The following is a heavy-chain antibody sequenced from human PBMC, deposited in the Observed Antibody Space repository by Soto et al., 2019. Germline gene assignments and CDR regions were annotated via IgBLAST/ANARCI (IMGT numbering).Heavy chain of an antibody. V-gene: IGHV4-34*01. J-gene: IGHJ6*02. Sequence: TSETLSLTCAVYGGSFSGYYWSWIRQPPRKGLEGIGEINHSGSTNYNPSLKSRVTISVDTSKNQFSLKLSSVTAADTAVYYCARGRNYVWGSYRLYYYYGMDVWGQGTTVTVSS. CDR1: GGSFSGYY. CDR3: ARGRNYVWGSYRLYYYYGMDV. D-gene: IGHD3-16*02. CDR2: INHSGST.